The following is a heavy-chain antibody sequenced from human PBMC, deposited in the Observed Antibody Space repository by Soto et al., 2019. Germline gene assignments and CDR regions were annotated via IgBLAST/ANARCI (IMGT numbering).Heavy chain of an antibody. D-gene: IGHD1-1*01. Sequence: QVQLVESGGGLVKPGGSLRLSCAASGFTFSDYYMSWIRQAPGKGLEWVSYISSSGSTIYYADSVKGRFTISRDNAKNSPYLQKKSLRAEDTAVYYCARDRGTPPPHQNIGYWGQGTLVTVSS. CDR1: GFTFSDYY. CDR2: ISSSGSTI. CDR3: ARDRGTPPPHQNIGY. J-gene: IGHJ4*02. V-gene: IGHV3-11*01.